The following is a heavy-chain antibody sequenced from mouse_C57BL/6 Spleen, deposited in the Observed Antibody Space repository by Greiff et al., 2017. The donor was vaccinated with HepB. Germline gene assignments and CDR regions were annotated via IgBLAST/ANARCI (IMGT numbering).Heavy chain of an antibody. V-gene: IGHV1-64*01. CDR2: IHPNSGST. J-gene: IGHJ4*01. CDR3: ARPITPAMMDY. Sequence: VQLQESGAELVKPGASVKLSCKASGYTFTSYWMHWVKQRPGQGLEWIGMIHPNSGSTNYNEKFKSKATLTVDKSSSTAYMQLSSLTSEDSAVYYCARPITPAMMDYWGQGTSVTVSS. D-gene: IGHD1-2*01. CDR1: GYTFTSYW.